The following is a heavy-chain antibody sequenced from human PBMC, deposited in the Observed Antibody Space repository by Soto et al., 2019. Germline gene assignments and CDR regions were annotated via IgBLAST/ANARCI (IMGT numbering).Heavy chain of an antibody. Sequence: ASVKVSCKASGYTFTSYGISWVRQAPGQGLEWMGWISAYNGNTNYAQKLQGRVTMTTDTSTSTVYMELSSLRSEDTAVYYCARNRGGDRRPFFDYWGQGTLVTVSS. CDR3: ARNRGGDRRPFFDY. J-gene: IGHJ4*02. V-gene: IGHV1-18*01. CDR2: ISAYNGNT. CDR1: GYTFTSYG. D-gene: IGHD2-21*02.